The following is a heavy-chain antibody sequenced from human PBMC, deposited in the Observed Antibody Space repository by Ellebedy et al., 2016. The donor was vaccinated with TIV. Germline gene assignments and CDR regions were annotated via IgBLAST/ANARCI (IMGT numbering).Heavy chain of an antibody. V-gene: IGHV4-34*01. CDR1: GGSFSGYY. J-gene: IGHJ4*02. CDR2: ITHSGST. Sequence: MPSETLSLTCAVYGGSFSGYYWSWIRQPPGKGLEWIGEITHSGSTNYNPSLKSRVTISVDTSKNQFSLNLSSVTAADTAVSYCARGLARDYWGQGTLVTVSS. CDR3: ARGLARDY.